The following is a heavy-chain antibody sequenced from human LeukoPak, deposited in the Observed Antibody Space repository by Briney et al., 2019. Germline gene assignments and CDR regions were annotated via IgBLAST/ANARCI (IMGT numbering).Heavy chain of an antibody. CDR1: GYPFGRFP. J-gene: IGHJ4*02. Sequence: GGSLRLSCAGSGYPFGRFPMNWFRQAPGKGLEWVSAITASGTSTFYADSVKGRFTISRDNSQNTLYLQMSGLRVEDTGTYFCAKDRIVPVTRDHWGQGTLVAVSS. CDR3: AKDRIVPVTRDH. CDR2: ITASGTST. D-gene: IGHD6-25*01. V-gene: IGHV3-23*01.